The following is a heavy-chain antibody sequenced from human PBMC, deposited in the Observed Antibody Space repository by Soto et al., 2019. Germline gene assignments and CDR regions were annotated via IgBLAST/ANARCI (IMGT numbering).Heavy chain of an antibody. Sequence: GGSLRLSCAASGFTFSSYAMSWVRQAPGKGLEWVSAISGSGGSTYYADSVKGRFAISRDNSKNTLYLQMNSLRAEDTAVYYCATILAGDPIDYWGQGTLVTVSS. CDR3: ATILAGDPIDY. D-gene: IGHD6-19*01. CDR1: GFTFSSYA. V-gene: IGHV3-23*01. J-gene: IGHJ4*02. CDR2: ISGSGGST.